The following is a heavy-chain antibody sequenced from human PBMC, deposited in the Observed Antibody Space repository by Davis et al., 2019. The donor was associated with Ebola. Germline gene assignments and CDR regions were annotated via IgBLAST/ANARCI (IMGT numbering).Heavy chain of an antibody. D-gene: IGHD2/OR15-2a*01. CDR2: ISSKSTRT. V-gene: IGHV3-11*06. CDR1: GFTFSDNY. Sequence: GGSLRLSCAASGFTFSDNYMSWIRQAPGKGLEWDSKISSKSTRTEYADSVRGRFTISRDNAKNLVILEMNSLRAEDTAVYYCAREGFYFYGLDVWGQGTTVTVSS. J-gene: IGHJ6*02. CDR3: AREGFYFYGLDV.